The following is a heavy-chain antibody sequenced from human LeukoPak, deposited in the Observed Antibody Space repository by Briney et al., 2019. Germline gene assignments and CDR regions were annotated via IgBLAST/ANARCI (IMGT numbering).Heavy chain of an antibody. Sequence: GGSLRLSCAASGFTVSRNYMSWVRQAPGKGLEWVSEIYSDGSTYYAASVKGRFSISRDNSKNTVYLQMSSLRAEDTAIYYCARELREHGVFDIWGQGTMVTVSS. CDR1: GFTVSRNY. J-gene: IGHJ3*02. D-gene: IGHD1-26*01. V-gene: IGHV3-53*01. CDR3: ARELREHGVFDI. CDR2: IYSDGST.